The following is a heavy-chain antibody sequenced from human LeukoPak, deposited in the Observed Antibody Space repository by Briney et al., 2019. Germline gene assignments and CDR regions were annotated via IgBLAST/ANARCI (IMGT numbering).Heavy chain of an antibody. CDR3: ARGRRALGRYFDWSRGNYYMDV. J-gene: IGHJ6*03. Sequence: GASVKVSCKASGYTFTSYDINWVRQATGQGLEWMGWMNPNSGNTGYAQKFQGRVTMTRNTSISTAYMELSSLRSEDTAVYYCARGRRALGRYFDWSRGNYYMDVWGKGTTVTISS. CDR2: MNPNSGNT. V-gene: IGHV1-8*01. CDR1: GYTFTSYD. D-gene: IGHD3-9*01.